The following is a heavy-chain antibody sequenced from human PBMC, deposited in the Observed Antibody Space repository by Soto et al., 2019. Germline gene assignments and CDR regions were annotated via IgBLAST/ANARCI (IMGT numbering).Heavy chain of an antibody. J-gene: IGHJ3*02. V-gene: IGHV1-2*04. Sequence: AAVKVSCKASGYTFTGYYMHWVRHAPGQGXEWMGWINPNSGGTNYAQKFQGWVTMTRDTSISTAYMELSRLRSDDTAVYYCAREKVDYYDSSGYYYVSRPADAFDIWGQGTMVTVSS. CDR2: INPNSGGT. D-gene: IGHD3-22*01. CDR1: GYTFTGYY. CDR3: AREKVDYYDSSGYYYVSRPADAFDI.